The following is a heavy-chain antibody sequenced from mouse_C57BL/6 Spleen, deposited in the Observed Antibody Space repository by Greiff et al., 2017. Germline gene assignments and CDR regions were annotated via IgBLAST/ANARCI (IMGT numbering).Heavy chain of an antibody. CDR3: ATGYDYVFAY. J-gene: IGHJ3*01. D-gene: IGHD2-4*01. CDR2: IYPSDSET. V-gene: IGHV1-61*01. Sequence: QVHVKQPGAELVRPGSSVKLSCKASGYTFTSYWMDWVKQRPGQGLEWIGNIYPSDSETHYNQKFKDKATLTVDKSSSTAYMQLSSLTSEDSAVYYCATGYDYVFAYWGQGTLVTVSA. CDR1: GYTFTSYW.